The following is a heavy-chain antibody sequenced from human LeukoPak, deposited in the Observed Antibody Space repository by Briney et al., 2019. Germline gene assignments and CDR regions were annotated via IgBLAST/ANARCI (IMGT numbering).Heavy chain of an antibody. CDR2: IYTSVST. CDR1: GGSISSYY. Sequence: KASETLSLTCTVSGGSISSYYWSWIRQPAGKGLDWIGRIYTSVSTNYNPSLKSRVTMSVDTPKSQFPLKLSSVTAADTAVYYCARVDREMATPHWWFDPWGQGTLVTVSS. CDR3: ARVDREMATPHWWFDP. V-gene: IGHV4-4*07. J-gene: IGHJ5*02. D-gene: IGHD5-24*01.